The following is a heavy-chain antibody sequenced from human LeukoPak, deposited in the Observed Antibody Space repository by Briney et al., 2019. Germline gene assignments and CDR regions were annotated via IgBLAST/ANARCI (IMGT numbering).Heavy chain of an antibody. V-gene: IGHV4-4*07. Sequence: SETLSLTCTVSGGSISGYYWSWIRQPAGKGLEWIGRIYTSGNTNYNPSLKSRVTMSVDKSKNQFSLKLSSVTAADTAVYYCARAPHFFDTSGSRYYFDYWGQGALVTVSS. CDR2: IYTSGNT. J-gene: IGHJ4*02. CDR3: ARAPHFFDTSGSRYYFDY. CDR1: GGSISGYY. D-gene: IGHD3-22*01.